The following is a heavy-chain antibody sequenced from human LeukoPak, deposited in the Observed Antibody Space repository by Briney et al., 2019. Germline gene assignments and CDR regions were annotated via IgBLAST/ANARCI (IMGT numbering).Heavy chain of an antibody. J-gene: IGHJ4*02. V-gene: IGHV3-66*01. CDR2: IYSGGST. Sequence: GGSLRLSCAASGFTVSSNYMSWVRQAPGEGLEWVSVIYSGGSTYYADSVKGRFTISRDNSKNTLYLQMNSLRAEDTAVYYCARDPKLSYFDYWGQGTLVTVSS. CDR3: ARDPKLSYFDY. CDR1: GFTVSSNY.